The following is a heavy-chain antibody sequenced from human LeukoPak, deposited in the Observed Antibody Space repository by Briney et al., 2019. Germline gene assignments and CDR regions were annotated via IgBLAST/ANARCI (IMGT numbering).Heavy chain of an antibody. CDR3: AREIRGFSYFDY. J-gene: IGHJ4*02. V-gene: IGHV3-21*01. D-gene: IGHD3-16*01. CDR2: ISSSSSYI. Sequence: GGSLRLSCAASGFTLSSYSMNWVRQAPGKGLEWVSSISSSSSYIYYADSVKGRFTISRDNAKNSLFLQMNSLRAEDTAVYYCAREIRGFSYFDYWGQGTLVTVSS. CDR1: GFTLSSYS.